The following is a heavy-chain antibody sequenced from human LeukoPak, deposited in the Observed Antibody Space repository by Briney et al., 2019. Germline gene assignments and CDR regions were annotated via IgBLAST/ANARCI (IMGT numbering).Heavy chain of an antibody. CDR2: IYYSGST. CDR1: GGSISSYY. V-gene: IGHV4-59*01. Sequence: PSETLSLTCTVSGGSISSYYWSWVRQPPGKGLEWVGYIYYSGSTNYNPSLKSRVTISVDTSKNQFSLKLSSVTAADPAVYYCARPHSSWGDAFDIWGQGTMVTVSS. J-gene: IGHJ3*02. D-gene: IGHD6-19*01. CDR3: ARPHSSWGDAFDI.